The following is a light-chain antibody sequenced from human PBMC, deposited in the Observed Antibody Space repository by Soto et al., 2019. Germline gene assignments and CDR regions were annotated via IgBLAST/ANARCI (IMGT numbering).Light chain of an antibody. Sequence: DIPMTQSPSSLSASVGDRVTITCRASQGFSNYLAWYQQKPGKVPKLLIYAASTLQSGVPSRFSVSGSGTDFTLTISSLQPEDVAPYYCKKYDSAPLTFGGGTKVEFK. CDR1: QGFSNY. V-gene: IGKV1-27*01. J-gene: IGKJ4*01. CDR3: KKYDSAPLT. CDR2: AAS.